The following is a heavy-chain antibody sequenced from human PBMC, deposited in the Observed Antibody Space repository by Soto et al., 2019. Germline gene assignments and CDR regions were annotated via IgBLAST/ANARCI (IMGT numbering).Heavy chain of an antibody. J-gene: IGHJ6*02. CDR2: IYNSGST. CDR1: GGSISSGGYY. D-gene: IGHD3-16*01. CDR3: AKGPGGKRDGLITPWYHYAMDV. Sequence: TLSLTCTVSGGSISSGGYYWTWIRQLPGKGLEWIGYIYNSGSTYYNPSLKSRISISVDTSKNKFSLKLSSVSAADTAVYYCAKGPGGKRDGLITPWYHYAMDVWGQGTTVTVSS. V-gene: IGHV4-31*03.